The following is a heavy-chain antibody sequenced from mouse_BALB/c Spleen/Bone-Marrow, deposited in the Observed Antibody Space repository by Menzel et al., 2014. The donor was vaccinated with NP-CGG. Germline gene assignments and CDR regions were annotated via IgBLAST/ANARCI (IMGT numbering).Heavy chain of an antibody. Sequence: VQLKDSGAELVKPGASAKLSCSASGFNIKDTYMHWVKQRPEQGLEWIGRIDPANGNTKYDPKFQGKATITADTSSNTAYLQRSGLTSEDTGVYYCASYCYGSSSFAYWGQGTMVTGSA. CDR3: ASYCYGSSSFAY. V-gene: IGHV14-3*02. CDR2: IDPANGNT. D-gene: IGHD1-1*01. J-gene: IGHJ3*01. CDR1: GFNIKDTY.